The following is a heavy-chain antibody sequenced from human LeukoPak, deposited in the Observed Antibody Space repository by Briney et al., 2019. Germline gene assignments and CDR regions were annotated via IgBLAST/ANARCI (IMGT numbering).Heavy chain of an antibody. CDR1: GGTFSSYA. Sequence: SVKVSCKASGGTFSSYAISWVRQAPGQGLEWMGGIIPIFGTANYAQKFQGRVTITTDESTSTAYMELSSLRSEDTAVCYCARAGDYDARFDPWGQGTLVTVSS. D-gene: IGHD4-17*01. V-gene: IGHV1-69*05. CDR3: ARAGDYDARFDP. J-gene: IGHJ5*02. CDR2: IIPIFGTA.